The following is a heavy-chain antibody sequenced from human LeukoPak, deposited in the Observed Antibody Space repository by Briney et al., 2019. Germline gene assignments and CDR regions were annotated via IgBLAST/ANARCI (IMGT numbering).Heavy chain of an antibody. CDR1: GFTLRNYW. J-gene: IGHJ4*01. Sequence: GXSLRLSCAASGFTLRNYWMHWVRHVPGKRLVWVSRISGDGSVTNYADSVKGRFTISRDNAKNTLFLQINSLRAEDTAVYHCARYSSSSGGASYYLDYWGHGTLVTVSS. CDR3: ARYSSSSGGASYYLDY. D-gene: IGHD6-6*01. V-gene: IGHV3-74*01. CDR2: ISGDGSVT.